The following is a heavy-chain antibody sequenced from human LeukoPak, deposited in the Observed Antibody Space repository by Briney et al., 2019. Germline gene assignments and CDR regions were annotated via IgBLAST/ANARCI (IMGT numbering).Heavy chain of an antibody. CDR2: IRYDGSNK. D-gene: IGHD2-21*01. J-gene: IGHJ4*02. CDR3: ARGRGGELQFDY. Sequence: PGGSLRLSCAASGFTFSSYGMHWVRQAPGKGLEWVAFIRYDGSNKYYADSVKGRFTISRDNSKNTLYLQMNSLRAEDTAVYYCARGRGGELQFDYWGQGTLVTVSS. CDR1: GFTFSSYG. V-gene: IGHV3-30*02.